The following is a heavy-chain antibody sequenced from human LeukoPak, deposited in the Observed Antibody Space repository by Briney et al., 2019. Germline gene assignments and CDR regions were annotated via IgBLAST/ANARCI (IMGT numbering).Heavy chain of an antibody. D-gene: IGHD1-26*01. J-gene: IGHJ4*02. Sequence: ASVKVSCKASGGTFSSYAISWVRQAPGQGLEWMGGIIPIFGTANYAQKFQGGVTITADKSTSTAYMELSSLRSEDTAVYYCATGSHRMGYFDYWGQGTLVTVSS. CDR1: GGTFSSYA. CDR3: ATGSHRMGYFDY. CDR2: IIPIFGTA. V-gene: IGHV1-69*06.